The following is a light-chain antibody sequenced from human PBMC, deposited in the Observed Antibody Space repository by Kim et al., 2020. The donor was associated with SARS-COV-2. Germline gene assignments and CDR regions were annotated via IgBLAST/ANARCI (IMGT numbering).Light chain of an antibody. Sequence: LQMAQSPSTLSASIGYRVTITCRASQSISGWLAWYQQKPGKAPKLLIYHASSLESGVPSRFSGSGSGTEFTLTINSLQPDDFATYYCQHLGTFGLGTKVDIK. J-gene: IGKJ3*01. V-gene: IGKV1-5*01. CDR3: QHLGT. CDR2: HAS. CDR1: QSISGW.